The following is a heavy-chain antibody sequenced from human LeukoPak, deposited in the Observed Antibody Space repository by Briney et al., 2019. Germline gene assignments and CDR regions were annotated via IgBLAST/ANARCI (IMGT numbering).Heavy chain of an antibody. J-gene: IGHJ5*02. CDR1: GGSCDDYY. D-gene: IGHD5-24*01. CDR3: ARGRDRSKAADL. Sequence: SETLSLTCDVSGGSCDDYYCSWIRQPPGKGLEWIGEIQPHGIIYYNSSLMSRVTISIDTYKTQFSLRLTSVTAADTAFYSCARGRDRSKAADLWGQGILVTVSS. CDR2: IQPHGII. V-gene: IGHV4-34*01.